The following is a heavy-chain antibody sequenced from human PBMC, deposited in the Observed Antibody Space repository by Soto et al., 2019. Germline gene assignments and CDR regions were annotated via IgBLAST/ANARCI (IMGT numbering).Heavy chain of an antibody. D-gene: IGHD3-22*01. Sequence: SETLSLTWTVSGGSISSGDYYGIWIRQPPGKGLEWIGYIYYSGSTYYNPSLKSRVTISVDTSKSQFSLKLSSVTAADTAVYYCASVLYYYDSSGPFDYWGQGTLVTVSS. CDR1: GGSISSGDYY. CDR2: IYYSGST. CDR3: ASVLYYYDSSGPFDY. V-gene: IGHV4-30-4*01. J-gene: IGHJ4*02.